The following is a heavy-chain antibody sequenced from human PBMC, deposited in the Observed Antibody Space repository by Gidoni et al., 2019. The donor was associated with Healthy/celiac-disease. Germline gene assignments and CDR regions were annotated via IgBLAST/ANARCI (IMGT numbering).Heavy chain of an antibody. J-gene: IGHJ6*02. Sequence: QVQLVQSGAEVKKPGASVKVSCKASGYTFTSYDINWVRQATGQGLEWMGWMNPNSGNTGYAQKFQGRVTMTRNTSISTAYMELSSLRSEDTAVYYCASYLYGDYAFLSPRMDVWGQGTTVTVSS. CDR2: MNPNSGNT. CDR3: ASYLYGDYAFLSPRMDV. D-gene: IGHD4-17*01. V-gene: IGHV1-8*01. CDR1: GYTFTSYD.